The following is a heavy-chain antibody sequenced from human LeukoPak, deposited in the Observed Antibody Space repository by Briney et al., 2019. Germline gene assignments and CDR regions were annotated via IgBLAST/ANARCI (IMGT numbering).Heavy chain of an antibody. V-gene: IGHV4-59*01. Sequence: SETLSLTCTVSGGSISGYYYNWIRQPPGKGLEWIGYVYYSGSTNYNPSLKSRVTISLDTSKNQFSLKLSSVTTADTAVYYCARSVVTLYWYFDLWGRGTLVTVSS. CDR1: GGSISGYY. CDR3: ARSVVTLYWYFDL. D-gene: IGHD4-23*01. J-gene: IGHJ2*01. CDR2: VYYSGST.